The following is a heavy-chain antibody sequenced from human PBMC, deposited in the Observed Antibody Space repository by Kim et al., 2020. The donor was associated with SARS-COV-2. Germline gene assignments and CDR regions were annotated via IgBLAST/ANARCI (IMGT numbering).Heavy chain of an antibody. CDR1: GGTFNYFA. CDR2: IVPPFGTT. J-gene: IGHJ5*02. V-gene: IGHV1-69*13. D-gene: IGHD3-3*01. CDR3: ARGSTRDIWSGTWFDP. Sequence: SVKVSCKASGGTFNYFAVYWVRQAPGQGLEFMGGIVPPFGTTAYAQKFRGRLTITADESMTAAYMQLSGLRSDDTAVYYCARGSTRDIWSGTWFDPWGQ.